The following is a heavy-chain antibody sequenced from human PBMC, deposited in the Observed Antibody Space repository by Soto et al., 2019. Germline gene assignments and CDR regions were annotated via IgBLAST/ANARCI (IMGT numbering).Heavy chain of an antibody. CDR1: GGSVSGGAYY. CDR2: IYYSGIT. CDR3: ARVAY. J-gene: IGHJ4*03. V-gene: IGHV4-61*03. Sequence: SETLSLTCTVSGGSVSGGAYYWTWIRQPPGKGLEWIGYIYYSGITTYNPSLKSRFIISRDNAQNSLFLQMNTLRPEDSAIYYCARVAYWGQGTMVTVSS.